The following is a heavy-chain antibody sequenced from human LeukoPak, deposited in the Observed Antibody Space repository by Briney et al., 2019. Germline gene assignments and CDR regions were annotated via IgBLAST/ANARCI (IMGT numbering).Heavy chain of an antibody. J-gene: IGHJ4*02. CDR2: IWYDGSNK. Sequence: GGSLRLSCAASGFTFSSYGMHWVRQAPGKGLEWVAVIWYDGSNKYYADSVKGRFTISRGNSKNTLYLQMNSLRAEDTAVYYCAKDKGLLWFGELSYYFDYWGQGTLVTVSS. CDR1: GFTFSSYG. V-gene: IGHV3-33*06. D-gene: IGHD3-10*01. CDR3: AKDKGLLWFGELSYYFDY.